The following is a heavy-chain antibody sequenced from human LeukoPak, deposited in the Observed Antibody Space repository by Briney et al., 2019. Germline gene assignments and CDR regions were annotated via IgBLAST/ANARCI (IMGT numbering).Heavy chain of an antibody. V-gene: IGHV4-31*03. Sequence: SQTLSLTCTVSGGSISSGGYYWSWIRQHPGKGLEWIGYIYYSGSTYYNPSLKSRVTISVDTSKNQFSLKLSSVAAADKAVYYCARVIAYYYDHWGQGTLVIVSS. CDR2: IYYSGST. D-gene: IGHD2-21*01. CDR1: GGSISSGGYY. J-gene: IGHJ4*02. CDR3: ARVIAYYYDH.